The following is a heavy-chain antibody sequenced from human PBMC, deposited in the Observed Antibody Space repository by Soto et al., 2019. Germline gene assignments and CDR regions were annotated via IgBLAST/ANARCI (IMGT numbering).Heavy chain of an antibody. D-gene: IGHD3-10*01. CDR2: ISAYNGNT. V-gene: IGHV1-18*01. CDR1: GYTFTSYG. CDR3: ARCITMVRGVPLWFDP. Sequence: ASVKASCKASGYTFTSYGISWVRQAPEQGLEWMGWISAYNGNTNYAQKLQGRVAMTTDTSTSTAYMELRSLRSDDTAVYYCARCITMVRGVPLWFDPWGQGTLVTVSS. J-gene: IGHJ5*02.